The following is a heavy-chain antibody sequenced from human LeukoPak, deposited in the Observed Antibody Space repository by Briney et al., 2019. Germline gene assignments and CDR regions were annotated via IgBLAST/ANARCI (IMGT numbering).Heavy chain of an antibody. CDR3: ATPVDSWTLRTPMDV. CDR1: GFTFSSYG. Sequence: GGSLRLSCAASGFTFSSYGMHWVRQAPGKGLEWVAFIRYDGSNKYYADSVKARFTISRDNSKNTLYLQMNSLRAEDTAVYYCATPVDSWTLRTPMDVWGKGTTVTVSS. D-gene: IGHD3/OR15-3a*01. CDR2: IRYDGSNK. V-gene: IGHV3-30*02. J-gene: IGHJ6*03.